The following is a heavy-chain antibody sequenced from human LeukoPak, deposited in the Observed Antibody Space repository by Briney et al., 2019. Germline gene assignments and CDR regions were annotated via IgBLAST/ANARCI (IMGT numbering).Heavy chain of an antibody. CDR1: GFNFNYYY. V-gene: IGHV3-11*01. J-gene: IGHJ4*02. CDR3: ARDYHDSRGYLYHYFDY. Sequence: GGSLRLSCAASGFNFNYYYMSWIRQAPGKGLEWLSYMSGSGDFIYYGDSVRGRFTISRDNAKNSVYLQMNSLRVEDTAVYYCARDYHDSRGYLYHYFDYWGQGILVTVSS. CDR2: MSGSGDFI. D-gene: IGHD3-22*01.